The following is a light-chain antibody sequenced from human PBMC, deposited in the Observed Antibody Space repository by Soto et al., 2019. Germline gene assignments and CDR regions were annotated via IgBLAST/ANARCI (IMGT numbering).Light chain of an antibody. V-gene: IGLV1-44*01. CDR2: NNN. Sequence: QSVLTQPPSASGTPGQRVTISCSGSSSNIGSNNVNWYQQHPGTAPKLLIYNNNQRPSGVPDRFSGSKSGTSASLAISGLQSEDEADYYCAAWDDSLNGAVFGGGTKLTVL. J-gene: IGLJ2*01. CDR1: SSNIGSNN. CDR3: AAWDDSLNGAV.